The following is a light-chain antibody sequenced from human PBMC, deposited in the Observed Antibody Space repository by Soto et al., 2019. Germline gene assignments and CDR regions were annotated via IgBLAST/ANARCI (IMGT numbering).Light chain of an antibody. J-gene: IGLJ3*02. CDR2: EVS. Sequence: QSALTQPASVSGSPGQSITISCTGTSSVVGGYNYVSWYQQHPAKAPKLMIYEVSNRPSGVSHRFSGSKSGNTASLTISGLQAEDEADYYCFSYTTSSTLVFGGGTKLTVL. CDR1: SSVVGGYNY. V-gene: IGLV2-14*01. CDR3: FSYTTSSTLV.